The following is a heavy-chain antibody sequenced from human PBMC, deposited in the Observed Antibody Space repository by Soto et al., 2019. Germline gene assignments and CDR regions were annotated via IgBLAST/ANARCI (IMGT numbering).Heavy chain of an antibody. V-gene: IGHV3-7*01. CDR3: ARGQGAL. CDR2: IKEDGSEQ. J-gene: IGHJ4*02. Sequence: EVPLVESGGGLVQPGGSLRLSCAASGFTFSASWMTWVRQAPGKGLDWVASIKEDGSEQSYVDSVKGRFIISRDNAKNSLYLQMNSLRVEDTAVYYCARGQGALWGQGTLVTVSS. CDR1: GFTFSASW. D-gene: IGHD3-16*01.